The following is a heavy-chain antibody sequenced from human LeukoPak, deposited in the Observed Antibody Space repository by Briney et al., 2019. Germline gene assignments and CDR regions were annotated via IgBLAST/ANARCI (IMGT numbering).Heavy chain of an antibody. D-gene: IGHD1-26*01. CDR1: GYTLTELS. V-gene: IGHV1-24*01. J-gene: IGHJ4*02. CDR2: FDPEDGET. Sequence: ASVKVSCKVSGYTLTELSMHWVRQAPGKGLEWMGGFDPEDGETIYAQKFQGRVTMTEDTSTDTAYMELSSLRSKDTAVYYCAAKTIVGAFYYFDYWGQGTLVTVSS. CDR3: AAKTIVGAFYYFDY.